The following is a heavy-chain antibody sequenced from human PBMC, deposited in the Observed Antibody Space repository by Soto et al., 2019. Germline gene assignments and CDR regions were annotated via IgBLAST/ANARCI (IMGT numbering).Heavy chain of an antibody. V-gene: IGHV1-8*01. Sequence: QVRLVQSGAEVKKPGASVKVSGKTSGYIFTNFDINWVRQASGQGLEWMGWMNPKTGNTGYARQFQGRVTLSRDVSKSTAYMEMNSLRAQDTAVYYCASGLDPWGQGTLVTVSP. CDR1: GYIFTNFD. CDR2: MNPKTGNT. J-gene: IGHJ5*02. CDR3: ASGLDP.